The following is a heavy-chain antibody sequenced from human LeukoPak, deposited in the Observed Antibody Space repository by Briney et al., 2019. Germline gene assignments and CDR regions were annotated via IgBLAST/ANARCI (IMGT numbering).Heavy chain of an antibody. Sequence: GGSLRLSCAASGFTFSSYSMNWVRQAPGKGLEWVSYISSSSSTIYYADSVKGRFTISRDNAKNSLYLQMNSLRAEDTAVYYCLYDSSGYSRLFDYWGQGTLVTVSS. CDR2: ISSSSSTI. CDR3: LYDSSGYSRLFDY. CDR1: GFTFSSYS. J-gene: IGHJ4*02. D-gene: IGHD3-22*01. V-gene: IGHV3-48*01.